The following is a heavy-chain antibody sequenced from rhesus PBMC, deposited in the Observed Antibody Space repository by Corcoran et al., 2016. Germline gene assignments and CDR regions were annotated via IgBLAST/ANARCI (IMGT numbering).Heavy chain of an antibody. Sequence: QVQLQESGPALVKPSETLSLTCAVSGCSISKSYLWTWIRQAPGKGLEGIGGIYGVGGRTEYNRSLESRVSIPKDTSKNHLALQLTSVTAADTAIYYCAGRGSGYLWGQGVLVTVSS. CDR2: IYGVGGRT. D-gene: IGHD3-28*01. J-gene: IGHJ4*01. CDR1: GCSISKSYL. CDR3: AGRGSGYL. V-gene: IGHV4-93*01.